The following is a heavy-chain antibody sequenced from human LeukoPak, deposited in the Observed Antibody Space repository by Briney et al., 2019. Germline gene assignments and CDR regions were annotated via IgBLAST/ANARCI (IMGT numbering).Heavy chain of an antibody. CDR1: GGSISSYY. D-gene: IGHD1-26*01. J-gene: IGHJ5*02. Sequence: PSETLSLTCTVSGGSISSYYWSWIRQPPGKGLEWIGYIYYSGSTNYNPSLKSRVTISVDTSKNQFSLKLSSVTAADTAVYYRARLSYSGSYWFDPWGQGTLVTVSS. CDR2: IYYSGST. CDR3: ARLSYSGSYWFDP. V-gene: IGHV4-59*08.